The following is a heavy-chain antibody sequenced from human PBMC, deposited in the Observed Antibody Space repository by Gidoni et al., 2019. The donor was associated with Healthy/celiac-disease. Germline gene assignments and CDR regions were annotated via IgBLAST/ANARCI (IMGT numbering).Heavy chain of an antibody. V-gene: IGHV1-2*04. J-gene: IGHJ5*02. Sequence: INPNSSGTNYAQKIQGWVNMTRDTSISTAYMELSRLRSDDTAVYYCARGGEIVVVAVTHWFDPWGQGTLVTVSS. D-gene: IGHD2-15*01. CDR3: ARGGEIVVVAVTHWFDP. CDR2: INPNSSGT.